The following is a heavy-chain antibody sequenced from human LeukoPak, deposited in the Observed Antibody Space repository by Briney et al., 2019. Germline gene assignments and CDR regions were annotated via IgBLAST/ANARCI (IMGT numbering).Heavy chain of an antibody. J-gene: IGHJ3*02. CDR1: GFTFDDYA. D-gene: IGHD5-24*01. CDR2: ISWDGGST. CDR3: AKDGRLWDGYNYYDYAFDI. Sequence: GGSLRLSCAASGFTFDDYAMHWVRQAPGKGLEWVSLISWDGGSTYYADSVKGRFTISRDNSKNSLYLQMNSLRAEDTALYYCAKDGRLWDGYNYYDYAFDIWGQGTMVTVSS. V-gene: IGHV3-43D*03.